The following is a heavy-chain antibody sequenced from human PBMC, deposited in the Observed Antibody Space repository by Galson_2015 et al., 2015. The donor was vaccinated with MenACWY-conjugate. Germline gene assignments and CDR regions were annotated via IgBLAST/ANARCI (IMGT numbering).Heavy chain of an antibody. D-gene: IGHD3-22*01. CDR3: ASEDYYYDSSSRRKLSMDY. Sequence: SLRLSCAVSGFTFSRYWMHWVRQAPGKGLEWVADIKPDGSEKYYADSVKGRFTISRDNVKNSLYLQMNSLRAEDTAVYYCASEDYYYDSSSRRKLSMDYWGQGTTVTVSS. V-gene: IGHV3-7*03. CDR2: IKPDGSEK. CDR1: GFTFSRYW. J-gene: IGHJ6*02.